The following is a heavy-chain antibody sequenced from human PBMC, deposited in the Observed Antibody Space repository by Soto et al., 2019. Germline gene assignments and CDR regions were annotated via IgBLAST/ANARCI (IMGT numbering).Heavy chain of an antibody. CDR2: IYYSGST. CDR3: ARHPIWFGDPLHYYYYGMDV. D-gene: IGHD3-10*01. J-gene: IGHJ6*02. CDR1: GGSISSSSYY. V-gene: IGHV4-39*01. Sequence: SETLSLTCSVSGGSISSSSYYWGWIRQPPGKELEWIGNIYYSGSTYYNPSLKSRVTISVDTSKNQFSLKLSSVTAADTAVYYCARHPIWFGDPLHYYYYGMDVWGQGTTVTVSS.